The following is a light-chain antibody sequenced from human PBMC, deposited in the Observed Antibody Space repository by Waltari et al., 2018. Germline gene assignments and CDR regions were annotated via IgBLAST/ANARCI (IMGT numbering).Light chain of an antibody. CDR2: EFS. J-gene: IGLJ2*01. CDR1: SSDAGGYNY. CDR3: SSYTSSSTLVV. Sequence: QSALTQPASVSGSPGQSITISCTGTSSDAGGYNYASWYQQHPGKAPKLIIYEFSNRPSGVSNRFSGSKSCNTASLTISGLQAEDEADYYCSSYTSSSTLVVFGGGTKLTVL. V-gene: IGLV2-14*01.